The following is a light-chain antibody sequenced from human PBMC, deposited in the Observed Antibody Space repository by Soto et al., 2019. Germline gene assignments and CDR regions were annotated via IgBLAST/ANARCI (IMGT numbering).Light chain of an antibody. Sequence: EIVLTQSPGTLSLSPGERATLSCRASQSVSSSYLAWYQQKPGQAPRLLIYGASSRATGIPDRSSGSVSGTDFTLTISRLEPEDFAVYYCQQYGSSPPAYTFGQGTKLEIK. J-gene: IGKJ2*01. CDR2: GAS. V-gene: IGKV3-20*01. CDR3: QQYGSSPPAYT. CDR1: QSVSSSY.